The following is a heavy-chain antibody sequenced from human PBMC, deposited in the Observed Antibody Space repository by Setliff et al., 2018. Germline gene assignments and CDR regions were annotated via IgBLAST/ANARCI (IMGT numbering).Heavy chain of an antibody. CDR2: IYHSGST. V-gene: IGHV4-38-2*02. CDR3: ARTSGSGSSLLPNFYDP. Sequence: PSETLSLTCTVSGYSISSGYYWGWSRQPPGKGLEWIGIIYHSGSTYYNPSLKSRVTISVDTSKNQFSLKLSSVTAADTAVYYCARTSGSGSSLLPNFYDPWGQGTLVTVSS. CDR1: GYSISSGYY. J-gene: IGHJ5*02. D-gene: IGHD3-10*01.